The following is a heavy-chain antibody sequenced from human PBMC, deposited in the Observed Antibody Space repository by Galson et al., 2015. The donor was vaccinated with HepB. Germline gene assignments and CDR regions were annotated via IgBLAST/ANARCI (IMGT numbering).Heavy chain of an antibody. Sequence: SLRLSCAASGFSFSNYWMSWVRQAPDKGLEWVAIIKQDGTEKNYVDSVKGRFTVSRDNAKNSVYLQMNSLRAEDTAVYYCAVPQPWSCSDYGLDVVDVWGQGTTVTVSS. D-gene: IGHD5-12*01. CDR2: IKQDGTEK. V-gene: IGHV3-7*03. CDR1: GFSFSNYW. CDR3: AVPQPWSCSDYGLDVVDV. J-gene: IGHJ6*02.